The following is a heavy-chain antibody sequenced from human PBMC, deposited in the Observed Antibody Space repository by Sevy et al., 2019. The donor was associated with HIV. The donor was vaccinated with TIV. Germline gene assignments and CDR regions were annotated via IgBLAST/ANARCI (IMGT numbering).Heavy chain of an antibody. V-gene: IGHV3-33*01. CDR1: GFTFNTYA. Sequence: GGSLRLSCAASGFTFNTYAMHWVRQPPGKGLEWVAVIWNDGSEKYCADSVEGRFTISRDNSKNMLYLQMNSQRAEDTAVFFCARDPLYHYGSGTFYRFYYGMDVWGQGTTVTVSS. J-gene: IGHJ6*02. CDR2: IWNDGSEK. D-gene: IGHD3-10*01. CDR3: ARDPLYHYGSGTFYRFYYGMDV.